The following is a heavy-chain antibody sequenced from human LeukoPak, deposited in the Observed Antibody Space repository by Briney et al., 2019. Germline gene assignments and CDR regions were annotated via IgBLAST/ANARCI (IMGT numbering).Heavy chain of an antibody. V-gene: IGHV3-23*01. CDR2: ISGSGGST. J-gene: IGHJ5*02. CDR1: GFTFSSYA. D-gene: IGHD6-13*01. Sequence: GGSLRLSCAASGFTFSSYAMSWVRQAPGKGLEWVSVISGSGGSTYYADSVKGRFTISRDNSKNTLYLQMNSLRAEDTAVYYCAKAGYSSSWYRGNWFDPWGQGTLVTVSS. CDR3: AKAGYSSSWYRGNWFDP.